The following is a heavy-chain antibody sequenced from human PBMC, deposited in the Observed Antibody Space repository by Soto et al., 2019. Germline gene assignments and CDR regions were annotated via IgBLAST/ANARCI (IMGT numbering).Heavy chain of an antibody. D-gene: IGHD6-13*01. CDR2: IDPVDSYA. V-gene: IGHV5-10-1*01. J-gene: IGHJ5*02. CDR3: ARIESIARNWFDP. Sequence: GESLKISCKGSGFSFTNYWISWVRQMPGKGLEWMGNIDPVDSYANYSPSFQGHVTFSVDTSISTAYLQWSSLKASDTTMYFCARIESIARNWFDPWGQGTLVTVSS. CDR1: GFSFTNYW.